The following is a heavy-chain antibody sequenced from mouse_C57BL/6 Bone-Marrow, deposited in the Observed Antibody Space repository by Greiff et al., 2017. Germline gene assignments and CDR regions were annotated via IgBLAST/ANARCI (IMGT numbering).Heavy chain of an antibody. D-gene: IGHD2-4*01. V-gene: IGHV5-6*01. CDR2: ISSGGSYT. Sequence: EVQLVESGGDLVKPGGSLKLSCAASGFTFSSYGMSWVRQTPDKRLEWVATISSGGSYTYSPDSVKGRFTISRDNAKNNLYLQMSSLKSEDTAMYYCARLEITTVPYYYAMDYWGQGTSVTVSS. CDR1: GFTFSSYG. J-gene: IGHJ4*01. CDR3: ARLEITTVPYYYAMDY.